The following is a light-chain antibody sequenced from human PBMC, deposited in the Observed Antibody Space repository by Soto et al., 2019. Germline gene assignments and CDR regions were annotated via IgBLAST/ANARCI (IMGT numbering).Light chain of an antibody. V-gene: IGKV1-5*03. J-gene: IGKJ1*01. CDR3: QHYNSYSES. CDR2: KAS. CDR1: QTISSW. Sequence: DIQMTQAPSTLSGAVGDRVTITCLASQTISSWLAWYQQKPGKAPKLLIYKASTLKSGVPSMCSGSGSGTEFTLTISSLPPDDFATYYFQHYNSYSESFGQGTNVERK.